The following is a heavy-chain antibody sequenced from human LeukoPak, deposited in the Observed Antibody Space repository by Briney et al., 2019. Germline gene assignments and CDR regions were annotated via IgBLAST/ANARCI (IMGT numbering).Heavy chain of an antibody. V-gene: IGHV1-69*13. CDR1: GGTFSSYA. Sequence: ASVKVSCKASGGTFSSYAISWVRQAPGQGLEWVGGIIPIFGTANYAQKFQGRVTITADESTSTAYMELSSLRSEDTAVYYCARDTDPHQVLSRFDPWGQGTLVTVSS. J-gene: IGHJ5*02. D-gene: IGHD2-2*01. CDR2: IIPIFGTA. CDR3: ARDTDPHQVLSRFDP.